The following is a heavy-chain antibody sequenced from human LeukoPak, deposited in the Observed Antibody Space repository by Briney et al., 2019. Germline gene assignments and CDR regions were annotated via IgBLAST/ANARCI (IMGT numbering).Heavy chain of an antibody. V-gene: IGHV4-61*01. D-gene: IGHD2-15*01. J-gene: IGHJ5*02. CDR2: IYYSGST. CDR3: ASGVVVAATASFDP. CDR1: GGSVSSGSYH. Sequence: SETLSLTCTVSGGSVSSGSYHWSWIRQPPGKGLEWIGYIYYSGSTNYNPSLKSRVTISVDTSKNQFSLKLSSVTAADTAVYYCASGVVVAATASFDPWGQGTLVTVSS.